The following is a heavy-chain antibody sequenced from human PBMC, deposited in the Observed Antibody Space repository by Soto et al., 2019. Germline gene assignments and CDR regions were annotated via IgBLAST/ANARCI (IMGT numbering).Heavy chain of an antibody. CDR1: GGSISSYY. J-gene: IGHJ4*02. V-gene: IGHV4-59*08. Sequence: QVQLQESGPGLVKPSETLSLTCTVSGGSISSYYWSWIRQPPGKGLEWIGYIYYSGSTNYNPSLKSRVTISVDTSKNQFSLKPSSVTAADTAVYYCVGGYYVDYFDYWGQGTLVTVSS. CDR3: VGGYYVDYFDY. CDR2: IYYSGST. D-gene: IGHD3-3*01.